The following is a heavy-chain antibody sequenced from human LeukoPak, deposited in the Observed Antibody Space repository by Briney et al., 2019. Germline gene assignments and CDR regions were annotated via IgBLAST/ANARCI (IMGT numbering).Heavy chain of an antibody. CDR3: ARESETSGWYDY. CDR1: GLIFDNYA. V-gene: IGHV3-43*02. CDR2: ISGDGGST. Sequence: GGSLRLSCAAPGLIFDNYAIHWVRQAPGKGLGWVSLISGDGGSTFYADSVRDRFTISRDNTRKSLSLQMSSLRSEDTALYYCARESETSGWYDYWGQGTLVTVSS. D-gene: IGHD6-19*01. J-gene: IGHJ4*02.